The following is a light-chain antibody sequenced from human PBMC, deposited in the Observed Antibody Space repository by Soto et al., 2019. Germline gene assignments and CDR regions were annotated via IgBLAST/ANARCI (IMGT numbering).Light chain of an antibody. Sequence: QSALTQPASVSGSPGQSITISCTGTSSDVGGYKYVSWYQQHPGKAPKLMIYEVSNRPSGFSNRFSGSKSGNTASLTISGLQAEDEADYYCCSYTTSSTRVFGSGTKVTVL. CDR1: SSDVGGYKY. J-gene: IGLJ1*01. V-gene: IGLV2-14*01. CDR3: CSYTTSSTRV. CDR2: EVS.